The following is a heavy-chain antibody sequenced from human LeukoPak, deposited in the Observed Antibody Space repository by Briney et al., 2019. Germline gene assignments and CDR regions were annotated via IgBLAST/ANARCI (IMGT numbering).Heavy chain of an antibody. V-gene: IGHV1-18*04. Sequence: ASVKVSCKASGYTFTSYGIYWVRQAPGQGLEWMGWISAYNGNTWFAQRLQGRVTMTTDTSTSTAYMELRSLRSDDTAVYYCARDIGVALGYSQHWGQGTLVTVSS. CDR1: GYTFTSYG. CDR2: ISAYNGNT. D-gene: IGHD6-19*01. CDR3: ARDIGVALGYSQH. J-gene: IGHJ1*01.